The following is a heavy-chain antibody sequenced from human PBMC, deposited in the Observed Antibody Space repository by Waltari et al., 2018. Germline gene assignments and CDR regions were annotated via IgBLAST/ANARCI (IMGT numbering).Heavy chain of an antibody. V-gene: IGHV3-33*01. CDR1: GFTFSSYG. CDR3: ASDAATPWVMYFQH. Sequence: QVQLVESGGGVVQPGRSLRLSCAASGFTFSSYGMHWVRQAPGKGLEWVAVIWYDGSNKYYADSVKGRFTISRDNAKNSLYLQMNSLRAEDTAVYYCASDAATPWVMYFQHWGQGTLVTVSS. CDR2: IWYDGSNK. J-gene: IGHJ1*01. D-gene: IGHD1-26*01.